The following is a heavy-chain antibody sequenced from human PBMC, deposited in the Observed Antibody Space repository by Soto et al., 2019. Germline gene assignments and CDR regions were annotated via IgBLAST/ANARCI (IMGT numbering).Heavy chain of an antibody. J-gene: IGHJ4*02. CDR3: VTGYYSGRYYFDY. CDR1: GGSVSGHSVA. CDR2: TYYRSKWYN. D-gene: IGHD6-19*01. Sequence: PSQTLSLTCAISGGSVSGHSVAWNWIRQSPARGLEWLGRTYYRSKWYNDYAVSVKSRITINPDTSRNQFSLQLNSVTPEDTAVYYCVTGYYSGRYYFDYWGQGTLVTVPQ. V-gene: IGHV6-1*01.